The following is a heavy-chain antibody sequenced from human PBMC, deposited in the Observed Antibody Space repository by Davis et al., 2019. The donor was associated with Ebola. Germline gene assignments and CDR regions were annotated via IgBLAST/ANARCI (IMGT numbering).Heavy chain of an antibody. D-gene: IGHD6-19*01. CDR2: ISGVGGTS. J-gene: IGHJ4*02. V-gene: IGHV3-23*01. CDR1: GFTFSSYA. CDR3: AKDHFGSGIVDYFDY. Sequence: GGSLRLSCAASGFTFSSYAMSWVRQAPGKGLEWVSTISGVGGTSFYADSVKGRFTISRDNSKNTLYLQMNSLRAEDTAVYYCAKDHFGSGIVDYFDYWGQGTLVTVSS.